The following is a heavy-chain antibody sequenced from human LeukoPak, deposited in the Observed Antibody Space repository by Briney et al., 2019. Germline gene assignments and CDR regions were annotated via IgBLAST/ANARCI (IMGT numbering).Heavy chain of an antibody. J-gene: IGHJ6*03. V-gene: IGHV3-21*01. CDR1: GFTFSSYS. Sequence: GGSLRLSCAASGFTFSSYSMNWVRQAPGKGLEWVSSISSSSSYIYYADSVKGRFTISRDNAKNSLYQQMNSLRAEDTAVYYCARDVTRPPYYYMDVWGKGTTVTISS. CDR2: ISSSSSYI. CDR3: ARDVTRPPYYYMDV.